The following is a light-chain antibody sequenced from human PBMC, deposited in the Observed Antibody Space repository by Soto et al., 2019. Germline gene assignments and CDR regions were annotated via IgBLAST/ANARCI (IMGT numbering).Light chain of an antibody. Sequence: DIQMPQSPSTLSASVGDRVTITCRASRSISSWLAWYQQKPGKAPKLLIYDASSLESGVPSRFSGSGSGTEFTLTISSLQPDDLATYYCQQYNSYPFTFGPGTKVDIK. J-gene: IGKJ3*01. CDR2: DAS. CDR1: RSISSW. CDR3: QQYNSYPFT. V-gene: IGKV1-5*01.